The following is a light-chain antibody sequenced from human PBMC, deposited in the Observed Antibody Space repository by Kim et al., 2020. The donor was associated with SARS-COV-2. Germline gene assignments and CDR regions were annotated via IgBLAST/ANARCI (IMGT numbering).Light chain of an antibody. CDR2: GAS. CDR1: QSISIN. CDR3: QQYDNWPPWT. J-gene: IGKJ1*01. Sequence: SPGERAAPSCRASQSISINLAGYQQKPGQAARLLIYGASTRATGIPARFSGSRSGTEFTLTISSLQSEDFAVYYCQQYDNWPPWTFGQGTKVDIK. V-gene: IGKV3-15*01.